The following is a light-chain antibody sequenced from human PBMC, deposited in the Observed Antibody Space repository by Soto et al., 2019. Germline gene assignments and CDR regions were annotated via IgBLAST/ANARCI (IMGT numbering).Light chain of an antibody. CDR1: SSDVGSYNG. J-gene: IGLJ1*01. CDR3: SSYTGSSPYV. CDR2: DVS. Sequence: QSVLTQPPSVSGSPGQSVTISCTGTSSDVGSYNGVSWYQQPPGTAPKLMIYDVSNRPSGVPDRFSGSKSGNTAALTISGRQAGDGGEDNGSSYTGSSPYVFGTGTKGTI. V-gene: IGLV2-18*02.